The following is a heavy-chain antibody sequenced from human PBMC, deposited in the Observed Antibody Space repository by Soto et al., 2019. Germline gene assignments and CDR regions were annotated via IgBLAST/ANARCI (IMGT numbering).Heavy chain of an antibody. CDR2: IKTKADGGAT. J-gene: IGHJ6*03. Sequence: EVQLVESGGGLVKPGGSLRLSCAASGFTFSNAYMSWVRQAPGKGLEWVGRIKTKADGGATDYAAPVRDRFTISRDDSKNTLYLQMNSLKTEDTAVYYCTTAAGTQYYYYYNLDVWGQGATVAVSS. V-gene: IGHV3-15*07. CDR1: GFTFSNAY. D-gene: IGHD1-1*01. CDR3: TTAAGTQYYYYYNLDV.